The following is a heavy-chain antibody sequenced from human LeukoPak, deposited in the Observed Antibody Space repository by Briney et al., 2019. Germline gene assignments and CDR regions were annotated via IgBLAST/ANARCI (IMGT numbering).Heavy chain of an antibody. D-gene: IGHD5-12*01. Sequence: SETLSLTCTVSGGSISSSSYYWGWIRQPPGKGLEWIVSIYYSGSTYYNPSLKSRVTISVDTSKNQFSLKLSSVTAADTAVYYCARPMWLRGYYYYMDVWGKGTTVTVSS. CDR3: ARPMWLRGYYYYMDV. J-gene: IGHJ6*03. V-gene: IGHV4-39*01. CDR2: IYYSGST. CDR1: GGSISSSSYY.